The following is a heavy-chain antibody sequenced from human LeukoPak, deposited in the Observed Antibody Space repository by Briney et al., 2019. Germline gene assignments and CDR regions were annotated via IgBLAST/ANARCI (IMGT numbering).Heavy chain of an antibody. CDR2: IYYSGST. Sequence: SETLSLTCTVSGGSISSSSYYWGWIRQPPGKGLEWIGSIYYSGSTYYNPSLKSRVTISVDTSKNQFSLKLSSVTAADTAVYYCARFGLRSFYFDYWDQGTLVTVSS. CDR1: GGSISSSSYY. CDR3: ARFGLRSFYFDY. V-gene: IGHV4-39*07. D-gene: IGHD3/OR15-3a*01. J-gene: IGHJ4*02.